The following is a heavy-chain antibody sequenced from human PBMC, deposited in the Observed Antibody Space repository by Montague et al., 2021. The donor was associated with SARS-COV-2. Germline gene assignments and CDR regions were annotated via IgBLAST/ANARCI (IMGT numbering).Heavy chain of an antibody. CDR1: GFSLSTSGMC. V-gene: IGHV2-70*11. Sequence: PALVKPTQTLTLTCTFSGFSLSTSGMCVSWIRQPPGKALEWLARIDWDDDKYYSTSLKTRLTISKDTSKNQVVLTMTSMDPVDTATYYCARILVTDAGSPFDPWGQGTLVTVSS. CDR3: ARILVTDAGSPFDP. CDR2: IDWDDDK. J-gene: IGHJ5*02. D-gene: IGHD2/OR15-2a*01.